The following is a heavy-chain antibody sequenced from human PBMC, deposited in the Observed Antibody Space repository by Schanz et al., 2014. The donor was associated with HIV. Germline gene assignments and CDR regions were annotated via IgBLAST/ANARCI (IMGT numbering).Heavy chain of an antibody. V-gene: IGHV4-34*02. D-gene: IGHD2-15*01. J-gene: IGHJ6*02. CDR1: GSSVTYFY. CDR3: ASLCSGSNCFYSSYYGMDV. Sequence: QVQLQQWGAGLLKPSETLSLTCAVYGSSVTYFYWTWIRQSPGKGLEWIGEINHSGSTKYNPSLQSRPTMAVDPFKRQFSLRRPSVTAADTAVYYCASLCSGSNCFYSSYYGMDVGGQGTTVAVSS. CDR2: INHSGST.